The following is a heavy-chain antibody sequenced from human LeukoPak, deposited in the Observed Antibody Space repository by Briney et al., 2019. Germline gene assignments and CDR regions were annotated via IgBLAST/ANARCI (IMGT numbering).Heavy chain of an antibody. V-gene: IGHV3-30*04. CDR1: GFTFSTYA. J-gene: IGHJ4*02. CDR2: ISNDGTNK. Sequence: GGSLRLSCAASGFTFSTYAMHWVRQAPGKGLEWVAVISNDGTNKYYADSVKGRFTISRDNSKNTLYVQMNSLRAEDTAVYYCARDLWGAGGSYSFDYWGQGTLVTVSS. D-gene: IGHD1-26*01. CDR3: ARDLWGAGGSYSFDY.